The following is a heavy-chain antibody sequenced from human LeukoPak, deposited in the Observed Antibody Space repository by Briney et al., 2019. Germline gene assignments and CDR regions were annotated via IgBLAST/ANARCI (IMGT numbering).Heavy chain of an antibody. CDR1: GFSVSSNY. Sequence: PGGSLRLSCAASGFSVSSNYMSWVRQPPGKGLEWVSFIYSGGGTYYADSVKGRFTISRDNSRSTLYLQMNSLRADDTAVYYCARVADGYYFDYWGQGTLVTASS. J-gene: IGHJ4*02. CDR3: ARVADGYYFDY. CDR2: IYSGGGT. V-gene: IGHV3-66*01.